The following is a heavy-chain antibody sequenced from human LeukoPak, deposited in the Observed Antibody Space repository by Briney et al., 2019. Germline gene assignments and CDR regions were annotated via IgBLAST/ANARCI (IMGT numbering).Heavy chain of an antibody. D-gene: IGHD5-24*01. Sequence: DPSETLSLTCTVSGVSISSGSYYWSWIRQPAGKGLEWIGRIYTSGTTNYNPSLKRRVTISVDTSKNQFSLKLTSVTAADTAVYYCARHPAGRMWLQQGGWFDPWGQGTLVTVSS. CDR1: GVSISSGSYY. CDR3: ARHPAGRMWLQQGGWFDP. V-gene: IGHV4-61*02. CDR2: IYTSGTT. J-gene: IGHJ5*02.